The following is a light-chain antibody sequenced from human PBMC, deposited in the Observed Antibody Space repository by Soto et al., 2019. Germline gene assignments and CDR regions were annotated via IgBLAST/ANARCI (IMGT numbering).Light chain of an antibody. CDR1: SGSVSTDYH. J-gene: IGLJ3*02. Sequence: QAVVTQEPSFSVSPGGTVTLTCGLTSGSVSTDYHPSWYQQTPGQAPRTLIYNTNTRSSGVPDRFSGSILGDKAALTLAGAKADDESDYYCVLYIPSGIWVFGGGTKLTVL. CDR2: NTN. V-gene: IGLV8-61*01. CDR3: VLYIPSGIWV.